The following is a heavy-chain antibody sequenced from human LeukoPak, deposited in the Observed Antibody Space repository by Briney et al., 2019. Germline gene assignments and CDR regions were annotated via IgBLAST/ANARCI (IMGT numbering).Heavy chain of an antibody. CDR2: FDPEDGET. D-gene: IGHD5-24*01. Sequence: ASVKVSCKVSGYTLTELSMHWVRQAPGKGLEWMGGFDPEDGETIYAQKFQGRVTMTEDTSTDTAYMELSSLRSEDTAVYYCATGADGYNYLVILGGYWGQGTLVTVSS. V-gene: IGHV1-24*01. CDR3: ATGADGYNYLVILGGY. CDR1: GYTLTELS. J-gene: IGHJ4*02.